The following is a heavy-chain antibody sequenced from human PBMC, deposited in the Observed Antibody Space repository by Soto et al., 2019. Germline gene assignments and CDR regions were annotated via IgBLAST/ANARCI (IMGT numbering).Heavy chain of an antibody. J-gene: IGHJ4*02. V-gene: IGHV3-7*01. CDR3: ARVWSAFDY. CDR1: GFTFRSYG. Sequence: GGSLRLSCSASGFTFRSYGMHWVRQAPGKGLEWVAHIKPDGSERNYVGSVTGRFTISRDNAKNSLYLQMNSLTAEDTAVYYCARVWSAFDYWGQGALVTVSS. D-gene: IGHD2-21*01. CDR2: IKPDGSER.